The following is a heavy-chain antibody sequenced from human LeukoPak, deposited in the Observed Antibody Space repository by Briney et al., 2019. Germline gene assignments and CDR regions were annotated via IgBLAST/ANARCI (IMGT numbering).Heavy chain of an antibody. CDR1: GFTFSSYA. Sequence: GGSLRLSCAASGFTFSSYAMSSVRQAPGKGLEGGSAISGSGGSTYSADSVKGRFTISRDNSKNTLYLQMNSLRAEDTAVYYCAKAPIWFGETSHFDYWGQGTLVTVSS. CDR2: ISGSGGST. V-gene: IGHV3-23*01. CDR3: AKAPIWFGETSHFDY. J-gene: IGHJ4*02. D-gene: IGHD3-10*01.